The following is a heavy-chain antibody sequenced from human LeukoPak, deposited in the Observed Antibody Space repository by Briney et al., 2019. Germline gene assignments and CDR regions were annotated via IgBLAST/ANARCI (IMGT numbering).Heavy chain of an antibody. CDR1: GGSISSYY. J-gene: IGHJ5*02. Sequence: SETLSLTCTVSGGSISSYYWSWIRQPPGKGLEWIGYIYYSGSTNYNPSLKSRVTISVDTSKNQFSLKLSSVTAADTAVYYCARDVRGPTPRTGNWFDPWGQGTLVTVSS. CDR2: IYYSGST. CDR3: ARDVRGPTPRTGNWFDP. V-gene: IGHV4-59*01. D-gene: IGHD3-10*02.